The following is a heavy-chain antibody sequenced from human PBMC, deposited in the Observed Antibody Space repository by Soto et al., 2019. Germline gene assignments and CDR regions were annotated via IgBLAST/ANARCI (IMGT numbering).Heavy chain of an antibody. J-gene: IGHJ4*02. V-gene: IGHV1-69*12. CDR3: VRVVAIPGYPDN. CDR1: GGTFSSYA. CDR2: IVPIVDTS. Sequence: QVQLVQSGAEVRQPASSVKVSCKTSGGTFSSYAISWVRQAPGQGLEWMGGIVPIVDTSTYAQKFQGRVRSSADESTSTVEMELSSLRSDDTAVYYCVRVVAIPGYPDNWGQGTLVTVSS. D-gene: IGHD5-12*01.